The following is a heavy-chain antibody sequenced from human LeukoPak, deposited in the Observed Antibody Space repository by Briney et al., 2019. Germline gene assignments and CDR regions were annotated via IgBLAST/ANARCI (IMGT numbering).Heavy chain of an antibody. CDR2: INPNSGGT. Sequence: ASVKVSCKASGYTFTGYYMHWVQQAPGQGLEWMGRINPNSGGTSYAQKFQGRVTMTRDTSISTAYMELSRLRSDDTAVYYCAREDKGSYYYDSSDRNFDYWGQGTLVTVSS. D-gene: IGHD3-22*01. V-gene: IGHV1-2*06. J-gene: IGHJ4*02. CDR3: AREDKGSYYYDSSDRNFDY. CDR1: GYTFTGYY.